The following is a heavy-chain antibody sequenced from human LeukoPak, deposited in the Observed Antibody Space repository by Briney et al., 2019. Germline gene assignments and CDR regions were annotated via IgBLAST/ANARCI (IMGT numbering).Heavy chain of an antibody. Sequence: SETLSLTCAASGGSISSSNWWSWVRQPPGEGLEWIGEIYHSGSTNYNPSLKSRVTISVDKSKNQFSLKLSSVTAADTAVYYCATERNNWNRHWYFDLWGRGTLVTVSS. J-gene: IGHJ2*01. CDR2: IYHSGST. D-gene: IGHD1-20*01. CDR3: ATERNNWNRHWYFDL. CDR1: GGSISSSNW. V-gene: IGHV4-4*02.